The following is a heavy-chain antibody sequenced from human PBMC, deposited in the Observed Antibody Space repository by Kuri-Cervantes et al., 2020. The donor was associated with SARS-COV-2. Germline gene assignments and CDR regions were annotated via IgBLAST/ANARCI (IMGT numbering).Heavy chain of an antibody. J-gene: IGHJ4*02. CDR2: IYPGDSDT. Sequence: KVSCKASGYSFTTYWIGWVRQMPGKGLEWMGIIYPGDSDTRYSPSFQGQVTISADKSINTAYLHWSSLKASDTATYYCARQGYSSGWYDKIDHWGQGTLVTVSS. CDR3: ARQGYSSGWYDKIDH. V-gene: IGHV5-51*01. CDR1: GYSFTTYW. D-gene: IGHD6-19*01.